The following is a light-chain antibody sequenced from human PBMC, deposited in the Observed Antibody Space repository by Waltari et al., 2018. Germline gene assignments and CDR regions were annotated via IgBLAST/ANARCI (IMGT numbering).Light chain of an antibody. Sequence: QSALTQPASVSGSPGQPNTISCTGTSSDVGSYSLFSCYRPHPGEAPRVIIFEDTKRPAGVSNRFSGSKSGNTASLTISGLQAEDEADYYCCSYTLTNTWLFGGGTKLTVL. V-gene: IGLV2-23*01. J-gene: IGLJ3*02. CDR2: EDT. CDR3: CSYTLTNTWL. CDR1: SSDVGSYSL.